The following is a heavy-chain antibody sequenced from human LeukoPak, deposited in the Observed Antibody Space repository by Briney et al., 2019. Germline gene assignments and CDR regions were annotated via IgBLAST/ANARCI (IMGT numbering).Heavy chain of an antibody. CDR3: AKDRGDPYYYGSGSSIGEWDY. Sequence: PGGSLRLSCAASGFTFSSYAMTWVRQAPGKGLEWVSAISSSGGTTYFADSVKGRFTVSRDNSKNTLYLQMNSLRAEDTAVYYCAKDRGDPYYYGSGSSIGEWDYWGQGTLVPVSS. D-gene: IGHD3-10*01. CDR2: ISSSGGTT. J-gene: IGHJ4*02. CDR1: GFTFSSYA. V-gene: IGHV3-23*01.